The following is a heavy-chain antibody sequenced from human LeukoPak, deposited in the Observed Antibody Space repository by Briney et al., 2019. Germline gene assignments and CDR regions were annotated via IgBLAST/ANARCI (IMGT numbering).Heavy chain of an antibody. CDR2: IDSAGGRI. J-gene: IGHJ4*02. CDR3: VADRGNWSGGDF. D-gene: IGHD3-10*01. V-gene: IGHV3-74*01. CDR1: TLAFGGYW. Sequence: GGSLRLSCAGSTLAFGGYWIHWVRQLPGKGLAWVSRIDSAGGRIQWADSVKGRFTISRDNAKNTVYLQMNSLRPEDSAVYYCVADRGNWSGGDFWGRGTLVTVSS.